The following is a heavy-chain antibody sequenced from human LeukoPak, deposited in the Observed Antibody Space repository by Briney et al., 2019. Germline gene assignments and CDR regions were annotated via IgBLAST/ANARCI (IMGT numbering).Heavy chain of an antibody. D-gene: IGHD3-10*01. V-gene: IGHV3-7*01. CDR1: GFSLSNYW. CDR3: AWYGVTHGLDV. Sequence: GGSLRLSCAASGFSLSNYWMSWVRQAPGKGLEWVANINQDGSDKYYVDSVMGRFTISKDNAKNSVYLQMNTLRPEDTAIYYCAWYGVTHGLDVWGQGTTVTVSS. J-gene: IGHJ6*02. CDR2: INQDGSDK.